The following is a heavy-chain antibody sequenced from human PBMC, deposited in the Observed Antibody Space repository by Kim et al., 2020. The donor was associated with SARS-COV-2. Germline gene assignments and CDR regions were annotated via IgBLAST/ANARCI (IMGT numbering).Heavy chain of an antibody. CDR1: GFTFSSYA. D-gene: IGHD2-15*01. V-gene: IGHV3-23*01. CDR2: ISGSGGST. J-gene: IGHJ4*02. CDR3: ATNSVVVAASTGRDY. Sequence: GGSLRLSCAASGFTFSSYAMSWVRQAPGKGLEWVSAISGSGGSTYYADSVKGRFTISRDNSKNTLYLQMNSLRAEDTAVYYCATNSVVVAASTGRDYWGQGTLVTVSS.